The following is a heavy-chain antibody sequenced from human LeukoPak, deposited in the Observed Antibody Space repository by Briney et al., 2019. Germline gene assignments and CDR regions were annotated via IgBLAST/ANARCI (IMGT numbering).Heavy chain of an antibody. CDR1: GVSISSSTYY. D-gene: IGHD6-13*01. CDR2: IYYSGST. V-gene: IGHV4-39*07. Sequence: SETLSLTCTVSGVSISSSTYYWGWIRQPPGKGLEWIGTIYYSGSTYYNPSLRSRVTISVDTSKNQFSLKLSSVTAADTAVYYCARVRYSSSWYSGYWGQGTLVTVSS. J-gene: IGHJ4*02. CDR3: ARVRYSSSWYSGY.